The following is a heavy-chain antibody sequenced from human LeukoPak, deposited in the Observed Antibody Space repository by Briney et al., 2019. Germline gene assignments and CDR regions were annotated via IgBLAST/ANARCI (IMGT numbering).Heavy chain of an antibody. V-gene: IGHV4-31*03. CDR2: IYYSAIT. Sequence: PSETLSLTCTVSGGSISSGGYYWSWIRQHPGKGLEWIGYIYYSAITYHNPSLKSRVTISVGTSENQFSLKLTSVTAADTAVYYCARSTVTSHWFDPWGQETLVTVSS. CDR3: ARSTVTSHWFDP. J-gene: IGHJ5*02. CDR1: GGSISSGGYY. D-gene: IGHD4-17*01.